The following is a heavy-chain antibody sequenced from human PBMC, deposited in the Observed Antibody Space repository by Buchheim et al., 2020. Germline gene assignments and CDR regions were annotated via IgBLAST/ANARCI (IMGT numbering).Heavy chain of an antibody. D-gene: IGHD6-13*01. J-gene: IGHJ6*01. CDR3: AGDSSSWNLYYYYGMDV. V-gene: IGHV4-31*03. Sequence: QVQLQESGPGLVKPSQTLSLTCTVSGGSISSGGYYWSWIRQHPGKGLEWIGSIYYSGSSYYNPSLKSRFTISVDTSKKQFSLKLSSVTAADTAVYYCAGDSSSWNLYYYYGMDVWGQGTT. CDR1: GGSISSGGYY. CDR2: IYYSGSS.